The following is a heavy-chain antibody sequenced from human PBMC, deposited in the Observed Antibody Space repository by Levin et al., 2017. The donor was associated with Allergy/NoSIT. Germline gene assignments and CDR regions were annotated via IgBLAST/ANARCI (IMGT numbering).Heavy chain of an antibody. V-gene: IGHV3-15*01. CDR2: VKSKADGGTT. D-gene: IGHD6-19*01. CDR3: TADLPISVPYGLDY. Sequence: GGSLRLSCAASGFTFNGAWMSWVRQAPGRGLEWVGRVKSKADGGTTDYAAPVTGRFTISRDDSKNALYLQMNSLETEDTAVYYCTADLPISVPYGLDYWGQGSLVTVSA. J-gene: IGHJ4*01. CDR1: GFTFNGAW.